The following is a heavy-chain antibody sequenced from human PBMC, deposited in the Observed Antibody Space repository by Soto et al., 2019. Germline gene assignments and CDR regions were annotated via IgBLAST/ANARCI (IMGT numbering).Heavy chain of an antibody. CDR2: ISAYNGNT. J-gene: IGHJ6*02. Sequence: QVQLVQCGAEVKKPGASVKVSCKASGYTCTSYGISWVRQARGQGLEWMGWISAYNGNTNYAQKLQGRVTMTTDTSTSTAYMEHRSLTSDDTAVYYCACNWDYDFWSGPPYYYYGMDVWGQGTTVTVSS. V-gene: IGHV1-18*01. D-gene: IGHD3-3*01. CDR3: ACNWDYDFWSGPPYYYYGMDV. CDR1: GYTCTSYG.